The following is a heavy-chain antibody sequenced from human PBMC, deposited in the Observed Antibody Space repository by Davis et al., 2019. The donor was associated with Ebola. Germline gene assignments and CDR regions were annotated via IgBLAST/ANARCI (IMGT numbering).Heavy chain of an antibody. CDR1: GFTFSSYW. Sequence: PGGSLRLSCAASGFTFSSYWMSWVRQAPGKGLEWVANIKQDGSEKYYVDSVMGRFTISRDNAKNSLYLQMNSLRAEDTAVYYCARGDTDYYYYYMDVWGKGTTVTVSS. D-gene: IGHD5-18*01. V-gene: IGHV3-7*03. CDR2: IKQDGSEK. J-gene: IGHJ6*03. CDR3: ARGDTDYYYYYMDV.